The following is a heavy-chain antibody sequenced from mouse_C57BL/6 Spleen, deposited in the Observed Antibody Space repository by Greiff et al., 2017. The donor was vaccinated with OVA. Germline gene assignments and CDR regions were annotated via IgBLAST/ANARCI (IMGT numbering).Heavy chain of an antibody. J-gene: IGHJ4*01. CDR1: GYTFTDYY. V-gene: IGHV1-19*01. CDR2: INPYNGGN. CDR3: ARSVLLLRPVAPYYAMDY. Sequence: VQLQQSGPVLVKPGASVKMSCKASGYTFTDYYMNWVKQSHGKSLEWIGVINPYNGGNSYNQKYKGKATLTVDKCSSTAYMELNSLTSEDSAVYYCARSVLLLRPVAPYYAMDYWGQGTSVTVSS. D-gene: IGHD1-1*01.